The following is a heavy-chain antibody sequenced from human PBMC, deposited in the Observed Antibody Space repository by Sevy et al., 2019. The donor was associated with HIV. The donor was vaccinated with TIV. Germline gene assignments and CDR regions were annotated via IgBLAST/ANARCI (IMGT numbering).Heavy chain of an antibody. D-gene: IGHD5-12*01. CDR1: GFTFSNYA. V-gene: IGHV3-33*06. J-gene: IGHJ4*02. CDR2: IWYDGSKI. CDR3: AKGGPNSGYDYYFDY. Sequence: GGSLRLSFAASGFTFSNYAMHWVRQAPGKGLAWVALIWYDGSKIFYADSVKGRFTISRDNSESTLYLQMNSLRAEDTALYHCAKGGPNSGYDYYFDYWGQGTLVTVSS.